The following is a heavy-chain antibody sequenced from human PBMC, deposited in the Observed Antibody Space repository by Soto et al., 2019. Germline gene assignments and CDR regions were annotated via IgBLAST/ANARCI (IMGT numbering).Heavy chain of an antibody. V-gene: IGHV3-15*01. D-gene: IGHD1-26*01. J-gene: IGHJ5*01. CDR1: GFIFSNVW. CDR2: MKSKIDDGTK. Sequence: PGGSLRLSCAGSGFIFSNVWMNWVRQAPGKGLEWVGHMKSKIDDGTKDYAAPVTGRFTISRDDSKNTLYLEINSLQSEDTALYYCNTYGVGATNSWFDPWGQGTLVTVSS. CDR3: NTYGVGATNSWFDP.